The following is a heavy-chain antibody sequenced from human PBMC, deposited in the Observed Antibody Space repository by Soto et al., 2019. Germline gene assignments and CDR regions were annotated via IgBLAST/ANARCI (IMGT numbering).Heavy chain of an antibody. Sequence: GGSLRLSCTTSGFTFGDYALSWFRQAPGKGLESVGFIRSKTNGGTTEYAASVKGRFTISRDDSRSIAYLQKNSLKTDDTAVYYCSLDTSGYNYYFDYWGQGTLVTVSS. V-gene: IGHV3-49*03. CDR3: SLDTSGYNYYFDY. CDR2: IRSKTNGGTT. CDR1: GFTFGDYA. J-gene: IGHJ4*02. D-gene: IGHD3-22*01.